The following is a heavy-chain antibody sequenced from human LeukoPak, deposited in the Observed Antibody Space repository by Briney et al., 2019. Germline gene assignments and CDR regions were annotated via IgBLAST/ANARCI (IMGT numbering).Heavy chain of an antibody. J-gene: IGHJ4*02. V-gene: IGHV1-18*01. D-gene: IGHD2-21*02. CDR2: ISAYNGNT. CDR1: GYTFTSYG. Sequence: ASVKVSCKASGYTFTSYGISWVRQAPGQGLEWMGWISAYNGNTNYAQKLQGRVTMTTDTSTSTAYMELRSLRSDDTAVYYCARVPSIVVVTAIDYWGQGTLVTVSS. CDR3: ARVPSIVVVTAIDY.